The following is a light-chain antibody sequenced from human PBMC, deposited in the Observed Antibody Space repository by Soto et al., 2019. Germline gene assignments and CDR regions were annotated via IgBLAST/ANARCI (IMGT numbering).Light chain of an antibody. CDR2: VGTGGIVG. Sequence: QSVLTQPPSASASLGASVTLTCTLSSGYSNYKMDWYQQRPGKGPRFVMRVGTGGIVGSKGDGIPDRFAVLGSGLNRYLTINNIQEEDESDYHCGADHGSGSNFVVFGGGTKLTVL. CDR1: SGYSNYK. V-gene: IGLV9-49*01. CDR3: GADHGSGSNFVV. J-gene: IGLJ2*01.